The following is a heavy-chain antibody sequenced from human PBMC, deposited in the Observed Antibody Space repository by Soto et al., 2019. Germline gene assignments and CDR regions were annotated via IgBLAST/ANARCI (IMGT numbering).Heavy chain of an antibody. J-gene: IGHJ5*02. CDR1: GFTFSSYW. CDR2: INTDGSST. V-gene: IGHV3-74*01. CDR3: ARRGQVGSGLAH. D-gene: IGHD1-26*01. Sequence: EVQLVECGGGLGQPGGSLRLSCAASGFTFSSYWVHWVRQAPGKGLVWVSRINTDGSSTSYADSVKGRFTISRDNAKNTLYLQMNSLGAEDTAVYYCARRGQVGSGLAHWGQGTLVTVSS.